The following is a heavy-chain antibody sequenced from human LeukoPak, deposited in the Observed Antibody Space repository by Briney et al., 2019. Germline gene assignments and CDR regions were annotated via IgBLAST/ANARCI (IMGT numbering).Heavy chain of an antibody. CDR2: IIPLLDTA. CDR1: GGTFSSYT. J-gene: IGHJ4*02. D-gene: IGHD3-10*01. V-gene: IGHV1-69*08. CDR3: ASYGSGSYMDY. Sequence: SVKVSCKASGGTFSSYTINWVRQAPGQGFEWMGNIIPLLDTANYAQNFQGRVTITADKSTSTAYMELSSLRSEDTAVYYCASYGSGSYMDYWGQGTLVTVSS.